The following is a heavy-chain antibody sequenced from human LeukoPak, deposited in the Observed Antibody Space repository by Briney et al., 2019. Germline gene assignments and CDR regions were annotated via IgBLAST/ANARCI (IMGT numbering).Heavy chain of an antibody. CDR2: IYSGGNT. V-gene: IGHV3-53*01. CDR3: AKAASSSWPSYYYGMDV. Sequence: RGSLRLSCAASGFTVGNSYMSWVRQTPGKGLEWVSVIYSGGNTYYADSVKGRFTISKDNSKNTVYLQMSSLRVDDTAVYYCAKAASSSWPSYYYGMDVWGQGTTVTVSS. J-gene: IGHJ6*02. CDR1: GFTVGNSY. D-gene: IGHD6-13*01.